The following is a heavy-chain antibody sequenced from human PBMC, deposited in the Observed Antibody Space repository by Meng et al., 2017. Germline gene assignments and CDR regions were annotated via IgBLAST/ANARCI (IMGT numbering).Heavy chain of an antibody. Sequence: ASVKVSCKASGYTFTGYYMHWVRQAPGQGLEWMGWINPNSGGTNYAQKFQGRVTMTRDTSISTAYMELSRLRSDDPAVYYCARAQTLRAVTRPFRGFDIWGQGTMVTVSS. V-gene: IGHV1-2*02. J-gene: IGHJ3*02. CDR3: ARAQTLRAVTRPFRGFDI. CDR1: GYTFTGYY. CDR2: INPNSGGT. D-gene: IGHD4-17*01.